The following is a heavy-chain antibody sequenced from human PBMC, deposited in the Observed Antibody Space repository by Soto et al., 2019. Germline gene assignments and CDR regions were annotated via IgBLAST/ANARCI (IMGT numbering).Heavy chain of an antibody. CDR3: ARVARSDWTPNFCDA. Sequence: PSETLSLTCTVSGGSISSSSYYWGWIRQPPGKGLEWIVSIYYSGSTYYNPSLKSRVTISVDTSKNQFSMKLSSVTAADTALYYCARVARSDWTPNFCDAWGQGALVTVSS. CDR2: IYYSGST. J-gene: IGHJ5*02. D-gene: IGHD6-19*01. V-gene: IGHV4-39*07. CDR1: GGSISSSSYY.